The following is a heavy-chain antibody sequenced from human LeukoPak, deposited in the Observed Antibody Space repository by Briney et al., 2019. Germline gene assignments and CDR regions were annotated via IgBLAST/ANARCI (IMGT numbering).Heavy chain of an antibody. V-gene: IGHV3-30*18. D-gene: IGHD6-13*01. Sequence: GFLRLSCAASGFTFSSYGMHWVRQAPGKGLEWVAVISYDGSNKYYADSVKGRFTISRDNSKNTLYLQMNSLRAEDTAVYYCAKVLSSSWFDGDAFDIWGQGTMVTVSS. CDR3: AKVLSSSWFDGDAFDI. J-gene: IGHJ3*02. CDR2: ISYDGSNK. CDR1: GFTFSSYG.